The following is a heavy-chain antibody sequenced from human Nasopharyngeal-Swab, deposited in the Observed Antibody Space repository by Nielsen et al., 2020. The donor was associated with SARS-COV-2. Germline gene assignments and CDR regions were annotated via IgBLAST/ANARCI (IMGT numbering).Heavy chain of an antibody. Sequence: GESLKISCAASGFTFSDYYMSWIRQAPGKGLEWVSYVSNSGTTIYYADSVRGRFTISRDNAKNSLYLQMNSLRAEDTAVYYCARDGNYEDYWGQGTLVTVSS. CDR2: VSNSGTTI. CDR1: GFTFSDYY. D-gene: IGHD1-7*01. J-gene: IGHJ4*02. CDR3: ARDGNYEDY. V-gene: IGHV3-11*01.